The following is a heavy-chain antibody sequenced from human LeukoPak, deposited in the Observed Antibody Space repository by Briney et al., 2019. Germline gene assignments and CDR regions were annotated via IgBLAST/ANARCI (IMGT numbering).Heavy chain of an antibody. CDR2: IIPIFGTA. CDR3: ARHTYYDILTAMDV. Sequence: GASVKVSCKASGGTFSSYAISWVRQAPGQGLEWMGGIIPIFGTANYAQKFQGRVMITADKSTSTAYMELSSLRSEDTAVYYCARHTYYDILTAMDVWGKGTTVTVSS. CDR1: GGTFSSYA. J-gene: IGHJ6*03. D-gene: IGHD3-9*01. V-gene: IGHV1-69*06.